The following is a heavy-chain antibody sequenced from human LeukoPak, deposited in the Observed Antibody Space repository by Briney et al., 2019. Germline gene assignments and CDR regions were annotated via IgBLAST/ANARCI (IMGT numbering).Heavy chain of an antibody. Sequence: GASVKVSCKTSEYTFTGYHMHWVRQVPGQGLEWMGWINPNSGDTHYSQKFQGRVTMTRDMSINTAYMELSRLRSDDTAMYYCARDGAFDIWGQGTMVTVSS. J-gene: IGHJ3*02. CDR1: EYTFTGYH. CDR2: INPNSGDT. CDR3: ARDGAFDI. V-gene: IGHV1-2*02.